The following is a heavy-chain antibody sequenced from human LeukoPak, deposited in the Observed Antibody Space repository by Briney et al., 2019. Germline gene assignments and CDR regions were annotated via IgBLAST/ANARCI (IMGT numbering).Heavy chain of an antibody. V-gene: IGHV1-69*06. CDR1: GGTFISYA. D-gene: IGHD4-11*01. CDR3: ARSYSNYDYYYYYMDV. Sequence: ASVKVSCKASGGTFISYAISWVRQAPGQGLEWMGRIIPIFGTANYAQKFQGRVTITADKSTSTAYMELSSLRSEDTAVYYCARSYSNYDYYYYYMDVWGKGTTVTVSS. CDR2: IIPIFGTA. J-gene: IGHJ6*03.